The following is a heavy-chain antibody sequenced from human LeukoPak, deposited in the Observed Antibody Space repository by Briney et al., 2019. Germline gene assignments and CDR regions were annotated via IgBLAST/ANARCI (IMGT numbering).Heavy chain of an antibody. CDR3: ARYSSGFDL. V-gene: IGHV4-59*01. CDR1: GGSINSDY. D-gene: IGHD3-3*01. J-gene: IGHJ3*01. Sequence: SATLSLTCTVSGGSINSDYWSWIRQSPGKGLEWIGYIYHSGTTVYNPSSKTRLTISLDTSKNQFSLNLNAVTAADTAVYFCARYSSGFDLWGQGSMVTVSS. CDR2: IYHSGTT.